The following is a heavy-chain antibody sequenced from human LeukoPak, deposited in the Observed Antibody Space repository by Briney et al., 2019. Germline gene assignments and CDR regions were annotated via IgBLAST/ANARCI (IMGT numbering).Heavy chain of an antibody. V-gene: IGHV3-48*04. CDR3: ARGPDIVATVFDY. Sequence: PGGSLTLSCAASGFTFSSYSMNWVRQAPGKGLEWVSYISSSSSTIYYADSVKGRFTISRDNAKNSLYLQMNSLRAEDTAVYYCARGPDIVATVFDYWGQGTLVTVSS. D-gene: IGHD5-12*01. CDR1: GFTFSSYS. J-gene: IGHJ4*02. CDR2: ISSSSSTI.